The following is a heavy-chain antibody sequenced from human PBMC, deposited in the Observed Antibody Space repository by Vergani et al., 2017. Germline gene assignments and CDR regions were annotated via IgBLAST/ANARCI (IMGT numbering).Heavy chain of an antibody. J-gene: IGHJ3*01. D-gene: IGHD4-23*01. V-gene: IGHV4-61*02. CDR2: IYVSGIT. CDR3: ARDNKQLRPRAFDL. Sequence: QVQLQESGPGLVKPSQTLSLTCTVSGASINNDFYYWHWIRQPAGKGLEWIGRIYVSGITDYNSSLQSRVSMSVDTSKNQFSLTQTSVTAADTAVYYCARDNKQLRPRAFDLWVQGTMVTVSS. CDR1: GASINNDFYY.